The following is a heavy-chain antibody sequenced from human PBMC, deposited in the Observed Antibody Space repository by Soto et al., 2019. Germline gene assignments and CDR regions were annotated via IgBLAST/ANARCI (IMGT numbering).Heavy chain of an antibody. CDR3: AKEVYDSSGYYSGGYFQH. V-gene: IGHV3-23*01. D-gene: IGHD3-22*01. CDR1: GFTFSNYA. Sequence: GGSLRLSCAASGFTFSNYAMSWVRQPPGKKLKWVSGISGSGGSTYYAESVKGRFTISRDSSTNTLFLQMNSLRVEDTAVYYFAKEVYDSSGYYSGGYFQHWGQGTLVTVSS. J-gene: IGHJ1*01. CDR2: ISGSGGST.